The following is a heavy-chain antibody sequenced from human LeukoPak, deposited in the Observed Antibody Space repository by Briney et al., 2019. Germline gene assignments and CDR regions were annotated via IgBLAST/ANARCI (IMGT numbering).Heavy chain of an antibody. D-gene: IGHD1-26*01. CDR1: GDSVSSDSAA. CDR3: ARDPVGGSTIFDS. J-gene: IGHJ4*02. CDR2: TYFRSKWYH. Sequence: SQTLSLTCAISGDSVSSDSAAWNWIRQSPSRGLEWLASTYFRSKWYHDYALAVKGRITINPDTSKNQFSLQLNSVTPEDTAVYFCARDPVGGSTIFDSWGQGTLVTVSS. V-gene: IGHV6-1*01.